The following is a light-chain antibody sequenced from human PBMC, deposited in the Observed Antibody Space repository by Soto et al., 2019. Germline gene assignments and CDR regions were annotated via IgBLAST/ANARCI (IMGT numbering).Light chain of an antibody. CDR3: QQFNSYPPLT. Sequence: AIQLTQSPSSLSASVGDRVTITCRASQGISSALAWYQQKPGKAPKLLIYDASSWKSGVPSRFSGSGSGTDFTLTISSLQPEDFATYYCQQFNSYPPLTFGGGTKVEMK. CDR1: QGISSA. V-gene: IGKV1-13*02. J-gene: IGKJ4*01. CDR2: DAS.